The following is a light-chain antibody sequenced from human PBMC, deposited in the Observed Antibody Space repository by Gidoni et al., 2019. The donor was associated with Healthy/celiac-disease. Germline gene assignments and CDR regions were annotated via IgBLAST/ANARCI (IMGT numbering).Light chain of an antibody. V-gene: IGLV2-23*01. CDR2: EGS. Sequence: QSALTQPASVSGSPGQSITISCTGTSSDVGSYNLVSWYPPHPGKAPKLMIYEGSKRPSGVSNRLSGSKSGNTASLTISGLQAEDEADYYCCSYAGSSTAVFGGGTQLTVL. CDR3: CSYAGSSTAV. J-gene: IGLJ7*01. CDR1: SSDVGSYNL.